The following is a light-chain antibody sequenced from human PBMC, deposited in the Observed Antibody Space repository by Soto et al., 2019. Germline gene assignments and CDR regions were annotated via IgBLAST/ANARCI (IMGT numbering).Light chain of an antibody. CDR2: KAS. CDR3: QQYNIYSGT. J-gene: IGKJ1*01. CDR1: QTIDSW. Sequence: DIHMTLSPSTLSASVLDIVTITCLASQTIDSWLAWYQQRPGKPPNLLIYKASTLASGVPSRFSGSGSGTEFTLTINSLQPDDFATYYCQQYNIYSGTFGQGTKVDIK. V-gene: IGKV1-5*03.